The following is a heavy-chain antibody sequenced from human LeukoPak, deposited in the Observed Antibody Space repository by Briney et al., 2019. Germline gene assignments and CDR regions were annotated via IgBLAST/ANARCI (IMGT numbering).Heavy chain of an antibody. Sequence: GGSLRLSCAASGFTFYNYAMSWVRQAPGKGLEWVSALIDSGDTTYYADSVKGRFTISRDNSKNTLFLQMNSLTAEDTAIYYCVKEGGSFLTWFESWGQGSLVTVSS. CDR2: LIDSGDTT. J-gene: IGHJ5*01. CDR3: VKEGGSFLTWFES. CDR1: GFTFYNYA. V-gene: IGHV3-23*01. D-gene: IGHD2-15*01.